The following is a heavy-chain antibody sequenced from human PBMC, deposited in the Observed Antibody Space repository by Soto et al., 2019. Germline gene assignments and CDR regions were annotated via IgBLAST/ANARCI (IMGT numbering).Heavy chain of an antibody. CDR1: GFTFSSYP. CDR3: ARGRAAYYFDY. V-gene: IGHV3-64*02. D-gene: IGHD6-25*01. Sequence: LRLSCAASGFTFSSYPMHWVRQAPGKGLEHVSSTSGDGRIMYYLDSVKGRFTISRDNSKNTLYLQMGSLRTEDMAVYYCARGRAAYYFDYWGQGXLVTVSS. J-gene: IGHJ4*02. CDR2: TSGDGRIM.